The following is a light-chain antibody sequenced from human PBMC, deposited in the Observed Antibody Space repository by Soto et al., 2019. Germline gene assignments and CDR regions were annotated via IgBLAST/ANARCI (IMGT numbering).Light chain of an antibody. J-gene: IGKJ4*01. V-gene: IGKV4-1*01. CDR3: QQYYSTLT. Sequence: DIVMTQSPASLAVSLGERATINCKSSQSVLYSSDNKNYLAWYQQKPGQPPKLLIYWASTRDSGVPDRFSGSGSGADVTLTISSLQAEDVAVYYWQQYYSTLTFGGGTKVEIK. CDR2: WAS. CDR1: QSVLYSSDNKNY.